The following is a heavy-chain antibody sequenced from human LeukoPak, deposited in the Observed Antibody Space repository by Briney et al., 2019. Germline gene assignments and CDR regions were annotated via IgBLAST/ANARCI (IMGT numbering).Heavy chain of an antibody. D-gene: IGHD1-14*01. CDR1: GFTFNIYS. CDR2: ISSSGSTI. CDR3: ARGMNRIYEAFDY. J-gene: IGHJ4*02. V-gene: IGHV3-48*04. Sequence: GGSLRLSCAASGFTFNIYSMNWVRQAPGKGLEWVSYISSSGSTIYYADSVKGRFTISRDNAKNSLYLQMNSLRAEDTAVYYCARGMNRIYEAFDYWGQGTLVTVSS.